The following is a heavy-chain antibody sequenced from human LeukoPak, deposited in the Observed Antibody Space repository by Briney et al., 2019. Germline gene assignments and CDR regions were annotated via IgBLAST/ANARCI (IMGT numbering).Heavy chain of an antibody. CDR1: GGSISSSSYY. CDR3: ARGALVRQGNYYYYMDV. D-gene: IGHD3-10*01. CDR2: IFYSGST. Sequence: SETLSLTCTVSGGSISSSSYYWAWIRQPPGNGLEWIGNIFYSGSTYYNPSFKSRVTISVDTSKNQFSLKLSSVTAADTAVYYCARGALVRQGNYYYYMDVWGKGTTVTISS. J-gene: IGHJ6*03. V-gene: IGHV4-39*07.